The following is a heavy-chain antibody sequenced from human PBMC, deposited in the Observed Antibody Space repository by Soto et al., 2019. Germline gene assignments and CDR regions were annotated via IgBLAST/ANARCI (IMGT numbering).Heavy chain of an antibody. CDR3: AKGGVVSAIGDWFDT. V-gene: IGHV1-69*13. Sequence: GGSVKVSCKASGGTFSAYAVRWVRQVPGQGLEWMGGIISYFARSHYAQKFQGRATITADEPTSTAYMELSSLSSDDTAMYYCAKGGVVSAIGDWFDTWGQGTLVTVSS. CDR2: IISYFARS. D-gene: IGHD2-15*01. CDR1: GGTFSAYA. J-gene: IGHJ5*02.